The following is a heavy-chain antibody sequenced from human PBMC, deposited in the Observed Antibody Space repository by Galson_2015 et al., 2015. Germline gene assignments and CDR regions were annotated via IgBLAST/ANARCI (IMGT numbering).Heavy chain of an antibody. CDR3: ARGRGWETLRKSPFDY. J-gene: IGHJ4*02. CDR2: ISYDGSNK. D-gene: IGHD1-26*01. V-gene: IGHV3-30-3*01. CDR1: GFTFSSYA. Sequence: SLRLSCAASGFTFSSYAMHWVRQAPGKGLEWVAVISYDGSNKYYADSVKGRFTISRDNSRDTLYLQMNSLRAEDTAVYYWARGRGWETLRKSPFDYWGQGTLVTVSS.